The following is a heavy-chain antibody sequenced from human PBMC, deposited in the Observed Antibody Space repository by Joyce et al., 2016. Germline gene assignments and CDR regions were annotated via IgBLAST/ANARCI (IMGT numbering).Heavy chain of an antibody. CDR1: GFIFSTCA. J-gene: IGHJ4*02. CDR2: ISSRGGGT. Sequence: EVQLLESGGGLVQPGGSLRLSCEASGFIFSTCAMRWVRQAPGKGLEWVSAISSRGGGTDYADSVKGRFTISRDNSKNTLYLQMESLRVDDTAVYYCAKDFSTAMVRFDHWGQGALVTVSS. V-gene: IGHV3-23*01. D-gene: IGHD5-18*01. CDR3: AKDFSTAMVRFDH.